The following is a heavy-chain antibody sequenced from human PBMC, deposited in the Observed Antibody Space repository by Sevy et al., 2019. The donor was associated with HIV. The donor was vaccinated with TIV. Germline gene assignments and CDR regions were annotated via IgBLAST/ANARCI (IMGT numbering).Heavy chain of an antibody. D-gene: IGHD3-22*01. Sequence: GGSLRLSCAASGFTFSRYWMHWVRQVPGKGLVWFSRINTDGSTTSYADSVKGRFTISRDNAKNTLYLQMHSLRVDDTAVYYCTRDGESRWEVGSSGYYPIGYWGQGTLVTVSS. CDR2: INTDGSTT. V-gene: IGHV3-74*01. CDR3: TRDGESRWEVGSSGYYPIGY. CDR1: GFTFSRYW. J-gene: IGHJ4*02.